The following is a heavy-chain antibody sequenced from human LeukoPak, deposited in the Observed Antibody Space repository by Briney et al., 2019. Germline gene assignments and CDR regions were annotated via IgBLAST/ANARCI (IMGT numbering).Heavy chain of an antibody. J-gene: IGHJ3*02. D-gene: IGHD6-6*01. Sequence: GASAKVSCKASGYTFTSYGISWVRQAPGQGLEWMGWISAYNGNTNYAQKLQGRVTMTTDTSTSTAYMELRSLRSDDTAVYYCARGRLREQLGPREAFDIWGQGTMVTVSS. V-gene: IGHV1-18*01. CDR2: ISAYNGNT. CDR3: ARGRLREQLGPREAFDI. CDR1: GYTFTSYG.